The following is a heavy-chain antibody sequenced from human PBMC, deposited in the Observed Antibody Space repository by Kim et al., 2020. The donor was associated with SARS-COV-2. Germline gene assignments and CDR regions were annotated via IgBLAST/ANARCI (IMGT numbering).Heavy chain of an antibody. CDR3: ARGAVGTKYNGFDY. V-gene: IGHV1-18*04. CDR1: GYAFTSYNYG. J-gene: IGHJ4*02. Sequence: ASVKVSCKTSGYAFTSYNYGINWVRQAPGQGPEWVGWITPYNDNTDSVQKFQGRVTMTTDTSTSTAYMELRSLRSDDTAVYYCARGAVGTKYNGFDYWGQGTLVTVSS. CDR2: ITPYNDNT. D-gene: IGHD5-12*01.